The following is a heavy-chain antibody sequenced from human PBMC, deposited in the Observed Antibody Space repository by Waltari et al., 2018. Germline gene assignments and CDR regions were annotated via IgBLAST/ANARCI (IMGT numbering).Heavy chain of an antibody. J-gene: IGHJ6*02. Sequence: EVQLVESGGGLVQPGGSLRISCAASGFTFSSYAMSWFRQAPGKGLEWVSAISGSGGSTYYADSVKGRFTISRDNSKNTLYLQMNSLRAEDTAVYYCAKVNSSSWYYIYYYYYGMDVWGQGTTVTVSS. D-gene: IGHD6-13*01. CDR2: ISGSGGST. CDR3: AKVNSSSWYYIYYYYYGMDV. V-gene: IGHV3-23*04. CDR1: GFTFSSYA.